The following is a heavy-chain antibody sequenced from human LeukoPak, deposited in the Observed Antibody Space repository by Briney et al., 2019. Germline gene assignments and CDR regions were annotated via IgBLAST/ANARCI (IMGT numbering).Heavy chain of an antibody. CDR2: ISWDGGST. V-gene: IGHV3-43D*03. J-gene: IGHJ4*02. Sequence: GGSLRLSCAASGFSFYDYAMHWVRQAPGKGLEWVSLISWDGGSTYYADSVKGRFSISRDNSKNSLYLQMNSLRAEDTALYYCAKDGGGYDINLDYWGQGTLGTVSA. CDR1: GFSFYDYA. D-gene: IGHD5-12*01. CDR3: AKDGGGYDINLDY.